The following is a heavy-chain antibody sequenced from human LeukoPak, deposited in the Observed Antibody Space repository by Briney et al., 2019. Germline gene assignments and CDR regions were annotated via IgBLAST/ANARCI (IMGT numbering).Heavy chain of an antibody. CDR1: GGSFSGNY. CDR3: ARGCTSYCSSTSCYTVYYFDY. V-gene: IGHV4-34*01. Sequence: SETLSLTCAVYGGSFSGNYWSSIRQPPGKGLEWIGEINHSGSTNYNPSLKSRVTISVDTSKNQFSLKLSSVTAADMAVYYCARGCTSYCSSTSCYTVYYFDYWGQGTLVTVSS. J-gene: IGHJ4*02. CDR2: INHSGST. D-gene: IGHD2-2*02.